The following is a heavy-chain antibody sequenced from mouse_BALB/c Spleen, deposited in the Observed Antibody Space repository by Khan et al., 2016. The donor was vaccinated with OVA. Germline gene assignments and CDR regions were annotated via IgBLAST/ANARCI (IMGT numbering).Heavy chain of an antibody. D-gene: IGHD4-1*01. CDR2: INPYNGGT. CDR3: ARGNWQSYYFDY. Sequence: IQLVQSGPELGKPGASVKMSCKPSGYSFTNYVLHWVKQKPGQGLEWIGYINPYNGGTKYNEKFKGKATLASDKSSITAYLELSSLTSEDSAVYYCARGNWQSYYFDYWGQGTTLTLSS. CDR1: GYSFTNYV. V-gene: IGHV1S136*01. J-gene: IGHJ2*01.